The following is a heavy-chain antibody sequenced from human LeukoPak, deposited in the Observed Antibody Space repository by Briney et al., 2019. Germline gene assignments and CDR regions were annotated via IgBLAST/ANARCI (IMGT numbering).Heavy chain of an antibody. CDR2: ISGSGGST. Sequence: GGSLRLSCAASGFTSSSYAMSWVRQAPGKGLEGVSSISGSGGSTYYADSVKGRFTISRDNSKNTLYLQMNSLRAEDTALYHCAKFPAAGTNSVGFDYWGQGTLVTVSS. CDR3: AKFPAAGTNSVGFDY. J-gene: IGHJ4*02. V-gene: IGHV3-23*01. CDR1: GFTSSSYA. D-gene: IGHD6-13*01.